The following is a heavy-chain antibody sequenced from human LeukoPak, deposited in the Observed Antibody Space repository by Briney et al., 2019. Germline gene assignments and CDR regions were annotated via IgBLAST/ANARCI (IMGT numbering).Heavy chain of an antibody. CDR3: AKDYRGYSNPLSH. D-gene: IGHD5-18*01. CDR1: GFTFSSYG. J-gene: IGHJ4*02. V-gene: IGHV3-30*02. Sequence: PGGSLRLSCAASGFTFSSYGMHWVRQAPGKGLEWVAFIRYDGSNKYYADSVKGRFTISRDNSKNTLYLQMNSLRAEDTAVYYCAKDYRGYSNPLSHWGQGTLVTVSS. CDR2: IRYDGSNK.